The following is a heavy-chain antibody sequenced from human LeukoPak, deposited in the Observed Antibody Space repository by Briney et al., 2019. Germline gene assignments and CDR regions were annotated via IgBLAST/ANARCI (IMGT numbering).Heavy chain of an antibody. V-gene: IGHV3-30*18. D-gene: IGHD3-22*01. J-gene: IGHJ1*01. CDR1: GFTFSSYG. CDR3: AKGRYYDSSGYYYAYFQH. Sequence: GGSLRLSCAASGFTFSSYGMHWVRQAPGKGLEWVAVISYDGSNKYYADSVKGRFTISRDNSKNTLYLQMNSLRAEDTAVYYCAKGRYYDSSGYYYAYFQHWGQGTLVTVSS. CDR2: ISYDGSNK.